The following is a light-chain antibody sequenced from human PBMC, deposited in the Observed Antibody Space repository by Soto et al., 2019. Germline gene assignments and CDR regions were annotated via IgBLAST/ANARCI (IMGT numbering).Light chain of an antibody. CDR3: QQYNNWPPSYT. Sequence: EIVVTQSPATLSVSPGERATLSCRASQSVRSNLAWYQQKPGQAPRLLIYGASTRATGIPARFSGSGSGTEFTLTISSLQSGDFAVYYCQQYNNWPPSYTFGQGTKLEIK. V-gene: IGKV3-15*01. CDR1: QSVRSN. J-gene: IGKJ2*01. CDR2: GAS.